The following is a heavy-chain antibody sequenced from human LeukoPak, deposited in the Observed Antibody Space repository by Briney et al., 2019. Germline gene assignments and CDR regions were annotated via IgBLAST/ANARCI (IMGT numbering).Heavy chain of an antibody. J-gene: IGHJ4*02. CDR3: ARELSGITTYHY. D-gene: IGHD1-7*01. CDR1: GFTFSSYG. CDR2: ISYDGSNK. Sequence: PGGSLRLSCAASGFTFSSYGMHWVRQAPGKGLEWVAVISYDGSNKYYADSVKGRFTISRDNSKNTLYLQMNSLRAEDTAVYYCARELSGITTYHYWGQGTLVTVSS. V-gene: IGHV3-30*03.